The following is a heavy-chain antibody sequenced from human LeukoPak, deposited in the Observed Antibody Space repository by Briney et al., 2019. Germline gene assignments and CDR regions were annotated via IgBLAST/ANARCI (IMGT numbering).Heavy chain of an antibody. V-gene: IGHV3-23*01. Sequence: EAGGSLRLSCAASGFTFSSYAMSWVRQAPGKGLEWVSIISGSDGHIYCADSVKGRFTISRDNSKNTLYLQMNSLRAEDTAVYYCARDLDAFWGQGALVTVSS. CDR2: ISGSDGHI. CDR1: GFTFSSYA. J-gene: IGHJ4*02. CDR3: ARDLDAF. D-gene: IGHD2-2*01.